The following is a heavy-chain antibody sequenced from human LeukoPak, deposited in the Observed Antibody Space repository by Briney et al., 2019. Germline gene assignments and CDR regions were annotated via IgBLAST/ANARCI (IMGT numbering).Heavy chain of an antibody. D-gene: IGHD3-22*01. CDR2: INHSGST. CDR3: ARRTSYYYDSSGYLFDY. J-gene: IGHJ4*02. CDR1: GGSFSGYY. V-gene: IGHV4-34*01. Sequence: SETLSLTCAVYGGSFSGYYWSWIRQPPGNGLEWIGEINHSGSTNYNPSLKSRVTISVDTSKNQFSLKLSSVTAADTAVYYCARRTSYYYDSSGYLFDYWGQGTLVTVSS.